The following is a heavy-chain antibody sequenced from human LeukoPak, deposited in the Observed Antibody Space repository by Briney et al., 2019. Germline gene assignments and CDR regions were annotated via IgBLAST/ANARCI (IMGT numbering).Heavy chain of an antibody. V-gene: IGHV1-8*03. CDR2: MNPNSGNT. J-gene: IGHJ6*03. D-gene: IGHD2-2*01. CDR3: ARVGVLDCSSTSCYHYHYYMDI. Sequence: ASVKVSCKASGYTFTSYDINWVRQATGQGLEWMGWMNPNSGNTGYAQKFQGRVTITRNTSISTAYMELSSLRSEDTAVYYCARVGVLDCSSTSCYHYHYYMDIWGKGTTVTVSS. CDR1: GYTFTSYD.